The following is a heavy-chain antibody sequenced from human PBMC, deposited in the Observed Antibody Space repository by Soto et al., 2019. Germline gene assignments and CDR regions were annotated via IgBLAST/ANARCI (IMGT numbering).Heavy chain of an antibody. CDR2: IYWDDSK. CDR1: GFSLSTSGVG. Sequence: QITLKESGPTLVRPTQTLTLTCAFSGFSLSTSGVGVGWIRQPPGKALEWLAVIYWDDSKHYSPSLRSRLTITKDTSKNQVVLTMTNMDPMDPGTYYCAHKGPEAWPLDYWGQGTLVTVSS. V-gene: IGHV2-5*02. CDR3: AHKGPEAWPLDY. J-gene: IGHJ4*02.